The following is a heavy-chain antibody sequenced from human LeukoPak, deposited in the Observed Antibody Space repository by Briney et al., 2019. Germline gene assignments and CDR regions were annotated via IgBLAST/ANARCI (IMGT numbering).Heavy chain of an antibody. D-gene: IGHD3-3*01. V-gene: IGHV3-23*01. CDR3: AKVLVYLYYFDY. CDR1: GFTFSSYA. CDR2: ISGSGGST. J-gene: IGHJ4*02. Sequence: AGGSLRLSCAASGFTFSSYAMSWVRQAPGKGLEWVSDISGSGGSTYYADSVKGRFTISRDNSKNTLYLQMNSLRAEDTAVYYCAKVLVYLYYFDYWGQGTLVTVSS.